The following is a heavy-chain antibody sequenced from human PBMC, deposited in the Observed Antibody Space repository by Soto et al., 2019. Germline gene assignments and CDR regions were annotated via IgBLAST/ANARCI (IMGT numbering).Heavy chain of an antibody. CDR3: GASQCSGDSYTFDY. D-gene: IGHD2-21*02. V-gene: IGHV3-33*01. CDR1: GFTFSSYG. CDR2: IWYDGSNK. Sequence: GGSLRLSCAASGFTFSSYGMHWVRQAPGKGLEWVAVIWYDGSNKYYADSVKGRFTISRDNSKNTLYLQMNSLRAEDTAVYYCGASQCSGDSYTFDYWGQGTLVTVSS. J-gene: IGHJ4*02.